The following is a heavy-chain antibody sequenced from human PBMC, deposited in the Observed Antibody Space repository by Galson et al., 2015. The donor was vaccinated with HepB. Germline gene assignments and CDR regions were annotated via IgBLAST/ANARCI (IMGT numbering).Heavy chain of an antibody. D-gene: IGHD6-13*01. Sequence: SVKVSCKASGVTFSTYTISWVRQAPGQGLEWMGGITPIFGTANYAQKFQGRVTITADESTSTAYMELSSLRSEDTAGYYCAREGMAAPSNPVDYWGQGTLVTVSS. J-gene: IGHJ4*02. V-gene: IGHV1-69*13. CDR3: AREGMAAPSNPVDY. CDR1: GVTFSTYT. CDR2: ITPIFGTA.